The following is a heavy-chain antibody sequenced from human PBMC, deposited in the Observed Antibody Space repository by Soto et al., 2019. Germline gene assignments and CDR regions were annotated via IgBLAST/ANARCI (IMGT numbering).Heavy chain of an antibody. V-gene: IGHV4-59*01. CDR1: GGSISSYY. D-gene: IGHD5-12*01. Sequence: SETLSLTCTVSGGSISSYYWSWIRQPPGKGLEWIGYIYYNGSTNYNPSLKSRITISVDTSKNQFSLKMSSVTAADTAVYYCARWGYGGYFDYWGQGTLVTVSS. J-gene: IGHJ4*02. CDR3: ARWGYGGYFDY. CDR2: IYYNGST.